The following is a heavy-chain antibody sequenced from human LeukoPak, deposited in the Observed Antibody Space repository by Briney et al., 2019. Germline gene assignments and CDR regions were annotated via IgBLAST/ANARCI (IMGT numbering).Heavy chain of an antibody. CDR1: GYTFTGYY. D-gene: IGHD3-9*01. CDR3: ARNFDMKGFDP. V-gene: IGHV1-2*02. CDR2: INSDSGFT. Sequence: ASVKVSCKASGYTFTGYYMNWVRQAPGQGLEWMGWINSDSGFTKYAEKFQGRVTMTRDTSMTTVYMDLTRLTSDDTAVYYCARNFDMKGFDPWGQGTLVTVSS. J-gene: IGHJ5*02.